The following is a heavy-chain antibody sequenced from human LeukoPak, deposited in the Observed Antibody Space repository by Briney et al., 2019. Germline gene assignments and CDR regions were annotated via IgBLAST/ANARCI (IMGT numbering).Heavy chain of an antibody. CDR1: GYTFTSYG. D-gene: IGHD3-22*01. Sequence: GPSVKVSCKASGYTFTSYGISWVRQAPGQGLEWMGWISAYNGNTNYAQKLQGRVTMTTDTSTSTAYMELRSLRSDDTAVYYCARDSRITMIVADAFDIWSQGTMVTVSS. CDR3: ARDSRITMIVADAFDI. V-gene: IGHV1-18*01. J-gene: IGHJ3*02. CDR2: ISAYNGNT.